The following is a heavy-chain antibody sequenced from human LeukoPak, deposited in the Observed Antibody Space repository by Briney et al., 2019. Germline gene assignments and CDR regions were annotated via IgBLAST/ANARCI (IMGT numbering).Heavy chain of an antibody. CDR1: VEPFSNYF. D-gene: IGHD6-6*01. CDR2: INHSGST. CDR3: AREVWDNSSSRRSSNWFDP. Sequence: SETLSLTCAVYVEPFSNYFWSWIRQSPGKGLEWIGEINHSGSTNYNSSLTSRVTISVDTSKNQFSLKLSSVTAADTAVYYCAREVWDNSSSRRSSNWFDPWGQGTLVIVSS. J-gene: IGHJ5*02. V-gene: IGHV4-34*01.